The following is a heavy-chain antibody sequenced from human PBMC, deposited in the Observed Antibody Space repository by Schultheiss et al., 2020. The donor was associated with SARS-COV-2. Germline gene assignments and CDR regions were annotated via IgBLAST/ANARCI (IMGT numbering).Heavy chain of an antibody. CDR3: ARGLFWSGYLMDV. J-gene: IGHJ6*02. CDR1: GFTFSSYE. CDR2: ISSSGSSI. Sequence: GESLKISCAASGFTFSSYELSWVRQAPGKGLEWVSYISSSGSSISYADSVKGRFTVSRDNAEKSLYLQMSSLRAEDTAVYYCARGLFWSGYLMDVWGQGTTVTVSS. V-gene: IGHV3-48*03. D-gene: IGHD3-3*01.